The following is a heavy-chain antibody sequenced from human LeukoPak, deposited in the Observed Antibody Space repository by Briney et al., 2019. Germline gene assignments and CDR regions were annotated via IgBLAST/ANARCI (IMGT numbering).Heavy chain of an antibody. CDR2: IYSGGAT. CDR1: GFTVISNL. J-gene: IGHJ4*02. Sequence: GGSLTLSCAASGFTVISNLMTWVRQSPGRGLEWLSSIYSGGATYYADSVKGRFTISRDHSNNSVSLQMTNLRVEDTAIYYCARGAYRISWPGIDYWGQGTLVTISS. CDR3: ARGAYRISWPGIDY. D-gene: IGHD3-16*02. V-gene: IGHV3-53*01.